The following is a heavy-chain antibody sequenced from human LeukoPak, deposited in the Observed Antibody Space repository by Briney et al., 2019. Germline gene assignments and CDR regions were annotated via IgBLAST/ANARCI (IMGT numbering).Heavy chain of an antibody. CDR2: IIPIFGTA. CDR3: ARKFRNCSGGSCSFRYFDL. J-gene: IGHJ2*01. Sequence: GASVKASCKASGGTFSSYAISWVRQAPGQGLEWMGGIIPIFGTANYAQKFQGRVTITADKSTSTAYMELSSLRSEDTAVYYCARKFRNCSGGSCSFRYFDLWGRGTLVTVSS. CDR1: GGTFSSYA. V-gene: IGHV1-69*06. D-gene: IGHD2-15*01.